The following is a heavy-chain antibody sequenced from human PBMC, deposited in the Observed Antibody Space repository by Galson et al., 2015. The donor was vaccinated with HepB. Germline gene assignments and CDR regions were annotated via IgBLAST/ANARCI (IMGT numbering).Heavy chain of an antibody. CDR1: GYTFTSYG. J-gene: IGHJ5*02. D-gene: IGHD1-1*01. CDR3: ARDQDWESKNWNDAPYWFDP. CDR2: ISAYNGNT. Sequence: SVKVSCKASGYTFTSYGISWVRQAPGQGLEWMGWISAYNGNTNYAQKLQGRVTMTTDTSTSTAYMELRSLRSDDTAVYYCARDQDWESKNWNDAPYWFDPWGQGTLVTVSS. V-gene: IGHV1-18*04.